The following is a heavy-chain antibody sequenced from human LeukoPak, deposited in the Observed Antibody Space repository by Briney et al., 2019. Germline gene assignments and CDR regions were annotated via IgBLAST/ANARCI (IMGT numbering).Heavy chain of an antibody. Sequence: SETLSLTCTVSGGSISSYYWSWIRQPPGKGLEWIGYIYYSGSTNYNPSLKSRVTISVDTSKNQFSLKLSSVTAADTAVYYCARYLGYCSGGSCYGWFDPWGQGTLVTVSS. D-gene: IGHD2-15*01. CDR1: GGSISSYY. CDR3: ARYLGYCSGGSCYGWFDP. J-gene: IGHJ5*02. V-gene: IGHV4-59*08. CDR2: IYYSGST.